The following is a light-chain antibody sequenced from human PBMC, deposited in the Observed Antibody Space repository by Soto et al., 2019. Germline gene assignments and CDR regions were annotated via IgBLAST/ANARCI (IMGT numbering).Light chain of an antibody. V-gene: IGLV2-14*01. Sequence: QSALTQPASVSGFPGQSITISCTGTSSDVGGSNYVSWYQQHPGKAPKLMIYEVTNRPSGISNRFSSSKSGNTASLTISGLQAEDEADYYCSSYTTTSTRVFGGGTKVTVL. CDR2: EVT. CDR1: SSDVGGSNY. CDR3: SSYTTTSTRV. J-gene: IGLJ2*01.